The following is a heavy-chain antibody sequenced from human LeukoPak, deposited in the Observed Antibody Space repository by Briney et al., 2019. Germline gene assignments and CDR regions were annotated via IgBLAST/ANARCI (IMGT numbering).Heavy chain of an antibody. V-gene: IGHV1-18*01. CDR1: GYNFPSYG. CDR3: ARDRNTGTYGLHFDVAFDI. J-gene: IGHJ3*02. D-gene: IGHD1-26*01. CDR2: VSVYNGNT. Sequence: ASVKVSCKASGYNFPSYGITWVRQAPGQGLEWMGWVSVYNGNTNYARKLQGRVTMTTDTSTSTAFMELRSLRSDDTAVYYCARDRNTGTYGLHFDVAFDIWGRGTMVTVSS.